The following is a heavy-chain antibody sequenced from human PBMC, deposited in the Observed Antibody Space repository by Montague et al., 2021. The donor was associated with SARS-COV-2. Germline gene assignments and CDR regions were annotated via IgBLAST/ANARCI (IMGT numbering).Heavy chain of an antibody. J-gene: IGHJ3*02. V-gene: IGHV4-39*01. D-gene: IGHD3-22*01. CDR3: ASPTYYYDSSGSDAFDI. CDR1: GGSISSSNYY. Sequence: SETLSLTCTVSGGSISSSNYYWGWIRQPPGKGLEWIGSIYYSGSTYYNPSLKSRVTMSVDTSKNQFSLKLSSVTAADTAVYYCASPTYYYDSSGSDAFDIWGQGTMVTVSS. CDR2: IYYSGST.